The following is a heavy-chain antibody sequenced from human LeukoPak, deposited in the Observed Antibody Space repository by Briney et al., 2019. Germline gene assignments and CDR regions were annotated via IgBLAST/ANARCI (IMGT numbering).Heavy chain of an antibody. CDR2: ISGSGGST. CDR1: GFNFCSYA. J-gene: IGHJ4*02. Sequence: PGGSLRLSCAAYGFNFCSYAMRWVRQAPGKGLEWVSDISGSGGSTYYADSVKGRFTISRDNSKNTLYLQMNSLRAEDTAVYYCAKDRGVREVTIDYWGQGALVTVSS. D-gene: IGHD3-10*01. CDR3: AKDRGVREVTIDY. V-gene: IGHV3-23*01.